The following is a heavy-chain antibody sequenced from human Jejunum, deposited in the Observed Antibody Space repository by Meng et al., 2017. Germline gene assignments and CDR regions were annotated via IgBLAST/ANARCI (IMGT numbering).Heavy chain of an antibody. V-gene: IGHV4-59*01. Sequence: SETLSLTCTVSGGSISRYYWNWIRQPPGKGLEWIGYIYYSGSTYYNPPLKSRVTISVDTSKNQFSLTLSSVTAADTAVYYCARAGPGATGDLNYWGQGTLVTVSS. CDR1: GGSISRYY. CDR2: IYYSGST. CDR3: ARAGPGATGDLNY. D-gene: IGHD7-27*01. J-gene: IGHJ4*02.